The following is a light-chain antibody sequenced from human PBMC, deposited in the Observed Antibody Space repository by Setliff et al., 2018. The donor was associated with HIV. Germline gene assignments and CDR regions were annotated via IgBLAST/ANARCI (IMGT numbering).Light chain of an antibody. CDR1: SSDVGSYNF. J-gene: IGLJ1*01. Sequence: QSVLTQPASVSGSPGQSITISCAGTSSDVGSYNFVSWYQQHPGKAPKLIIYEVSKWPSGVSNHFSGSKSGNTASLTISGLQTEDEAEYYCCSYASTGSFGFGTGTKVTV. V-gene: IGLV2-23*02. CDR3: CSYASTGSFG. CDR2: EVS.